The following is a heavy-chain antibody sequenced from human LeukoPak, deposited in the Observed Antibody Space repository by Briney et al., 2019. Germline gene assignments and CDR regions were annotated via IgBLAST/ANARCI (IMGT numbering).Heavy chain of an antibody. J-gene: IGHJ4*02. Sequence: PSQTLSLTCTVSGGSISSGDYYWSWIRQPPGKGLEWIGYIYYSGSTYYNPSLKSRVTISVDTSKNQFSLKLNSVTAADTAVYYCARDIGGYSGHEGSGYFDYWGQGTLVTVSS. V-gene: IGHV4-30-4*01. D-gene: IGHD5-12*01. CDR3: ARDIGGYSGHEGSGYFDY. CDR1: GGSISSGDYY. CDR2: IYYSGST.